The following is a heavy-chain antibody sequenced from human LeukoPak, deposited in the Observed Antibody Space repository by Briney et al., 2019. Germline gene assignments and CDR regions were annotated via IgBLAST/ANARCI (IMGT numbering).Heavy chain of an antibody. J-gene: IGHJ4*02. CDR3: ASFFCTSALCYYLDY. CDR1: GYTFTSYA. D-gene: IGHD2-8*01. V-gene: IGHV7-4-1*02. CDR2: INTNTGNP. Sequence: GASVKVSCKASGYTFTSYAMNWVRQAPGQGLEWMGWINTNTGNPTYAQGFTGRFVFSLDTSVSTAYLQISSLQAEDTAVYSCASFFCTSALCYYLDYWGQGTLVTVSS.